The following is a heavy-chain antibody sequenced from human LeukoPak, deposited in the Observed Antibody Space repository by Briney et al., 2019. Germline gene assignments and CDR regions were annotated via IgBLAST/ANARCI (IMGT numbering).Heavy chain of an antibody. J-gene: IGHJ5*02. CDR3: ASGVRTGYSFDP. V-gene: IGHV4-4*07. D-gene: IGHD5-18*01. CDR1: GGSISSYY. CDR2: IYTSGST. Sequence: SETLSLTCTVSGGSISSYYWGWIRQPAGKGLEWIGRIYTSGSTNYNPSLKSRVTMSVDTSKNQFSLKLSSVTAADTAVHYCASGVRTGYSFDPWGQGTLVTVSS.